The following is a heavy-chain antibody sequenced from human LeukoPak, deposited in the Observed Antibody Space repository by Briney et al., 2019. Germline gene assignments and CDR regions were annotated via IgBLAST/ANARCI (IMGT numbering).Heavy chain of an antibody. Sequence: SETLSLTCTVSGGSISSGNYYWSWIRQPAGKGLEWIGRIYTSGSTNYNPSLKSRVTISVDTSKNQFSLKLSSVTAADTAVYYCARGDYPHAFDIWGQGTMVTVSS. CDR2: IYTSGST. CDR1: GGSISSGNYY. J-gene: IGHJ3*02. CDR3: ARGDYPHAFDI. D-gene: IGHD4-17*01. V-gene: IGHV4-61*02.